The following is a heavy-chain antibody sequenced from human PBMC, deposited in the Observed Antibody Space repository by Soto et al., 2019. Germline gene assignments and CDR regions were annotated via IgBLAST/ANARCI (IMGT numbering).Heavy chain of an antibody. CDR3: ARGSAAADISAFDI. J-gene: IGHJ3*02. CDR2: MNPNSGNT. Sequence: ASVKVSCKASGYTFTNYDINWVRQATGQGLEWMGWMNPNSGNTGYAQKLQGRVTMTRDTSIGTAYMELQSLRSDDTAVYYCARGSAAADISAFDIWGQGTMVTVSS. CDR1: GYTFTNYD. V-gene: IGHV1-8*01. D-gene: IGHD6-13*01.